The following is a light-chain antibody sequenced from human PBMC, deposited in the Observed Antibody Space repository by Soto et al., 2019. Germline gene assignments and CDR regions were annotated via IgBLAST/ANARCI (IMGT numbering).Light chain of an antibody. CDR3: QELSRYPST. Sequence: DIQMTQSPSTLSASVGDRVTITCRASQSISSWLAWYQQKPGKAPKLLIYDASSLESGVPSRVSGSGSGTEFTLTIDSLQPDDFATYYCQELSRYPSTFGGGTKVDIK. V-gene: IGKV1-5*01. J-gene: IGKJ4*01. CDR1: QSISSW. CDR2: DAS.